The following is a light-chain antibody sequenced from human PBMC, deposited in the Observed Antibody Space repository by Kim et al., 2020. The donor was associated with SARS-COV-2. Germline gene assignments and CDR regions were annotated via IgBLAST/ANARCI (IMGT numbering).Light chain of an antibody. J-gene: IGLJ3*02. CDR2: YDS. Sequence: APGNTARITCGGNNIGSKSVPWYQQKPGQAPVLVIYYDSDRPSGIPERFSGSNSGNTATLTISSVEAGDEADYYCQVWDSSSDHRVFGGGTQLTVL. V-gene: IGLV3-21*04. CDR1: NIGSKS. CDR3: QVWDSSSDHRV.